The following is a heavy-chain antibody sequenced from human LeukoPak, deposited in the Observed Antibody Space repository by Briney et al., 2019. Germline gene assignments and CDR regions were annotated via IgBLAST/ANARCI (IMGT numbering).Heavy chain of an antibody. V-gene: IGHV3-49*04. J-gene: IGHJ4*02. CDR1: GFNFGGYA. D-gene: IGHD1-7*01. CDR3: ARENVNYYAPDS. Sequence: PGGSLRLSCSASGFNFGGYAINWVRQAPGQGREWVGFIRSKALYWTREYAASVEGRFTISRDDSNGIAYLQMNALKIEDTAVYYCARENVNYYAPDSWGQGTLVTVSS. CDR2: IRSKALYWTR.